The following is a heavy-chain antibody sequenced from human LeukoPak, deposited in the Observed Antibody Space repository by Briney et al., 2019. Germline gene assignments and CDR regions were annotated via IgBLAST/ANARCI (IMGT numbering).Heavy chain of an antibody. Sequence: GGSLRLSCAASGFTFTSYAMSWVRQAPGKGLEWVSSISGSGGGTFYADSVRGRFTISRDNSKNTVYLQMDSLRAEDSAVYYCAKNGGYSYGLYYFDYWGQGTLVTVSS. CDR1: GFTFTSYA. J-gene: IGHJ4*02. CDR3: AKNGGYSYGLYYFDY. CDR2: ISGSGGGT. V-gene: IGHV3-23*01. D-gene: IGHD5-18*01.